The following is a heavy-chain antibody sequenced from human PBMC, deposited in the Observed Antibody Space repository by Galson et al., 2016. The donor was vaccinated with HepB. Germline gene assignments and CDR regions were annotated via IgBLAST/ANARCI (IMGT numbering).Heavy chain of an antibody. V-gene: IGHV4-59*12. CDR3: ATFSVAWPLDN. CDR1: GASMRTYY. D-gene: IGHD5/OR15-5a*01. J-gene: IGHJ4*02. Sequence: SETLSLTCNVSGASMRTYYWNWIRQSPGKGLEWIGNIYHSGSTNYPPSFKSRVTISVDTPKSQFILRLTSLPAADTALYFWATFSVAWPLDNWGLGTLVTVSS. CDR2: IYHSGST.